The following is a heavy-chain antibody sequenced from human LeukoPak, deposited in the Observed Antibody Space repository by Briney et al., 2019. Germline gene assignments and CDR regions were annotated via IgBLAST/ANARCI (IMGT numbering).Heavy chain of an antibody. V-gene: IGHV4-34*01. CDR1: GGSFSGYY. CDR3: ARQPDSSSWYLGWFDP. CDR2: INRSRST. J-gene: IGHJ5*02. D-gene: IGHD6-13*01. Sequence: SETLSLTCGVYGGSFSGYYWSWIRQPPGKGLEWIGEINRSRSTYYNPSLKSRVTISVDTSKNQFSLKLSSVTAADTAVYYCARQPDSSSWYLGWFDPWGQGTLVTVSS.